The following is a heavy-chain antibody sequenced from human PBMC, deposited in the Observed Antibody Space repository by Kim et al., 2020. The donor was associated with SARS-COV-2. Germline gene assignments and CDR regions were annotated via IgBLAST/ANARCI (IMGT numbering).Heavy chain of an antibody. CDR3: ARYESSTYYYYYGMDV. D-gene: IGHD3-10*01. Sequence: EYVKGRFTISRDNAENTLYLGMNSLRAEDTAVYYCARYESSTYYYYYGMDVWGQGTTVTVSS. J-gene: IGHJ6*02. V-gene: IGHV3-11*03.